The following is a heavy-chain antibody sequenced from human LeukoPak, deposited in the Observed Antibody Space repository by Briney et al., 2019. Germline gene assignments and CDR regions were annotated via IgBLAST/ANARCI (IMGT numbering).Heavy chain of an antibody. CDR1: GFTLRSYW. D-gene: IGHD1-26*01. CDR3: ATDKVEGATKFDS. CDR2: INQDGNDK. J-gene: IGHJ4*02. V-gene: IGHV3-7*01. Sequence: PGGSLRLSCVASGFTLRSYWMSWVRQAPVKGQEWVANINQDGNDKNYVDSVKGRFTISRDNAKNAVYLEMNSLRVEDTAVYYCATDKVEGATKFDSWGQGTLVTVSS.